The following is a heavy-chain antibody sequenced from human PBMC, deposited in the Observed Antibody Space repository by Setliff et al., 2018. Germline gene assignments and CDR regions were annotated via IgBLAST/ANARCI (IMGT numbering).Heavy chain of an antibody. Sequence: KTSETLSLPCTVSGGSMNSGSYYWSFLRQPAGKGLEWIGQIYTSWSTNYNPSLKSRVTMSVDTSKNQSSLKLSSVTAADTAVYYCARMSGFLYMDVWGKGTTVTVSS. CDR2: IYTSWST. CDR1: GGSMNSGSYY. CDR3: ARMSGFLYMDV. J-gene: IGHJ6*03. D-gene: IGHD3-3*01. V-gene: IGHV4-61*09.